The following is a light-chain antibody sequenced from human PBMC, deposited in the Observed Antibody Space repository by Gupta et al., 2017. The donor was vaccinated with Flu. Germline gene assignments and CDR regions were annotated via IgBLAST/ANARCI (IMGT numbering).Light chain of an antibody. CDR3: GTWDDSLSSMV. CDR2: DDH. Sequence: QSVLTQPPSMSAAPGQRVTIFSTGSSYNIGNNYVSWYQQFPGTAPKLLIFDDHKRPSGIPDRFSGSKSGTSATLGITGLQTGDEADYYCGTWDDSLSSMVFGGGTKLTVL. V-gene: IGLV1-51*01. CDR1: SYNIGNNY. J-gene: IGLJ2*01.